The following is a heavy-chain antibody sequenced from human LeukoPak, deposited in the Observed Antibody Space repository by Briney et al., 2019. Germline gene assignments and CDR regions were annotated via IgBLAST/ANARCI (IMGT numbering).Heavy chain of an antibody. Sequence: ASVKVSCKASGYTFTGYYIHWVRQAPGQGLECVGWINPNSGGTSYAQKFQGRVTMTRDTSISTAYMELSSLRSEDTAVYYCARVGKSAASSYWGQGTLVTVSS. CDR1: GYTFTGYY. V-gene: IGHV1-2*02. D-gene: IGHD2-15*01. CDR3: ARVGKSAASSY. J-gene: IGHJ4*02. CDR2: INPNSGGT.